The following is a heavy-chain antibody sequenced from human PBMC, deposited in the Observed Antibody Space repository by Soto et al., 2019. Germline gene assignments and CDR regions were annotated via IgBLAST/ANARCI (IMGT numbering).Heavy chain of an antibody. Sequence: GGSLRRSCAASGWTFSTYTMTWVRQAPGKGLEWVASLNSISNSVYYVASVRGRFNISRDNSKNSLFLQLNGLRPEDRGFYYCTRTTDYWGDRTLVTVSS. CDR1: GWTFSTYT. CDR2: LNSISNSV. CDR3: TRTTDY. J-gene: IGHJ4*01. V-gene: IGHV3-21*01.